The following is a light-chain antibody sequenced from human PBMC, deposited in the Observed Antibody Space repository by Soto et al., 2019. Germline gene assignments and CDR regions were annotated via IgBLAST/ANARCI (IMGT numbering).Light chain of an antibody. V-gene: IGKV3-15*01. J-gene: IGKJ1*01. CDR3: QQYNNWPRT. CDR2: GAS. Sequence: IVLTQSPGTLSLSPGDRATLSCRASHSINTSFLAWFQQKPGQAPRLVMYGASTRATGIPARFSGSGSGTEFTLTISSLQSEDFAVYYCQQYNNWPRTFGQGTKVDIK. CDR1: HSINTSF.